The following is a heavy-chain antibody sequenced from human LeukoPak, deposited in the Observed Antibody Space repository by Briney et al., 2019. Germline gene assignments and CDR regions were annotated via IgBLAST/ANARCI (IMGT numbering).Heavy chain of an antibody. CDR1: GYTFTGYY. V-gene: IGHV1-2*04. J-gene: IGHJ6*02. Sequence: ASVNVSCKASGYTFTGYYMHWVRQATGQGLEWMGWINPNSGCTNYAQKFQGWVTRTRDTSISTAYMELSRLRSDDTAVYYCARALGYCSRSSSDYYYGVDVWGRGTTVTVSS. CDR3: ARALGYCSRSSSDYYYGVDV. CDR2: INPNSGCT. D-gene: IGHD2-2*01.